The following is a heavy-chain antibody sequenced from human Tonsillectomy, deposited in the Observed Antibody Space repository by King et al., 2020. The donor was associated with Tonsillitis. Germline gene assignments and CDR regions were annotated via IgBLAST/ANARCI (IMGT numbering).Heavy chain of an antibody. D-gene: IGHD2-2*01. CDR1: GGTFSSYA. J-gene: IGHJ4*02. CDR2: IIPILGIA. CDR3: ASLDGGYCSSTSCLDPLDY. V-gene: IGHV1-69*04. Sequence: QLVQSGAEGKKPGSSVKVSCKASGGTFSSYAISCVRQAPGQGLEWSGRIIPILGIANYAQQFQGRGTITADKSTSTAYMELSSLRSEDTAVYYCASLDGGYCSSTSCLDPLDYWGQGTLVTVSS.